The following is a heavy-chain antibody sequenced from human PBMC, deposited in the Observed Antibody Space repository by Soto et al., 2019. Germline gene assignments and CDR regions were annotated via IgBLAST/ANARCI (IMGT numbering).Heavy chain of an antibody. V-gene: IGHV3-21*01. CDR3: AREEMAPGDYDAFGI. CDR2: ISSSSSYI. D-gene: IGHD3-10*01. J-gene: IGHJ3*02. Sequence: EVQLVESGGGMVKPGGSLRLSCAASGFTFSSYSMNWVRQAPGKGLEWVSSISSSSSYIYYADSVKGRFTISRDNAKNSLDLEMNSRRAEDTAVYYCAREEMAPGDYDAFGIWGQGTMVTVSS. CDR1: GFTFSSYS.